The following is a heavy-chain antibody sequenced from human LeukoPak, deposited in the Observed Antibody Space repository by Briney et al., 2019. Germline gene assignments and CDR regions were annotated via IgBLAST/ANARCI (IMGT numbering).Heavy chain of an antibody. CDR2: IKQDGNEI. CDR1: GFTFSSYW. D-gene: IGHD1-1*01. Sequence: PGGSLRLSCAASGFTFSSYWMSWVRQAPGKGLEWVANIKQDGNEIYYVDSVKGRFTISRDNAKNSLYLQMNSLRAEDTAVYYCARARRVESVTYYFDYWGQGALVTVSS. J-gene: IGHJ4*02. CDR3: ARARRVESVTYYFDY. V-gene: IGHV3-7*01.